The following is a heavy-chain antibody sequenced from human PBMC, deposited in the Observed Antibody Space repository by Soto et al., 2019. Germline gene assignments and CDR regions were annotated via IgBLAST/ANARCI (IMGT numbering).Heavy chain of an antibody. D-gene: IGHD6-6*01. CDR2: ISQSGNT. Sequence: SETLSLTCRVSGAYISDFSWSWIRQPPGKGLEWIGEISQSGNTNYSPSLKSRVSISIDTSKKQFSLNLASVSAADTAVYYCARAPKVSGSSQTRPDFWGQGTLVTVSS. V-gene: IGHV4-34*01. CDR1: GAYISDFS. CDR3: ARAPKVSGSSQTRPDF. J-gene: IGHJ4*02.